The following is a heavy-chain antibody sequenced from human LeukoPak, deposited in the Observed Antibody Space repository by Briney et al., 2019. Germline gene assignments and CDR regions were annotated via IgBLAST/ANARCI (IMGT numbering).Heavy chain of an antibody. Sequence: GGSLRLSCAASGFTFSSYEMNWVRQAPGKGLEWVSYISSSGSTIYYADSVKGRFTISRDNAKNSLYLQMNSLRAEDTAVYYCASFAWLGAARRGVDYWGQGTLVTASS. J-gene: IGHJ4*02. CDR2: ISSSGSTI. V-gene: IGHV3-48*03. CDR1: GFTFSSYE. D-gene: IGHD6-6*01. CDR3: ASFAWLGAARRGVDY.